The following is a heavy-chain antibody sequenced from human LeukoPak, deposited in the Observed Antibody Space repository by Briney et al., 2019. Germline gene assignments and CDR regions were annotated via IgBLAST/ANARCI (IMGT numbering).Heavy chain of an antibody. V-gene: IGHV1-46*01. D-gene: IGHD1-26*01. J-gene: IGHJ4*02. CDR3: AKDGGGGTYFEYFDY. CDR2: LNPTGGST. CDR1: GYTFTNHY. Sequence: ASVKVSCKASGYTFTNHYIHWVRQAPGQGLEWMGPLNPTGGSTGYAQKFQGRVTMTRDTSTSTVYMALSGLRSEDTAVYYCAKDGGGGTYFEYFDYWGQGTLVTVSS.